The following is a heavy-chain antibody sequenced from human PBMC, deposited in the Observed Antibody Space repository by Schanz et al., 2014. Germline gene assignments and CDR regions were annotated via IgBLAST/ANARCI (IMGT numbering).Heavy chain of an antibody. Sequence: QLVESGGGLVQPGGSLRLSCEASGFTFSSFSMNWVRQAPGKGLEWVSRTSHDGSFTTFADSVKGRFTISRDNAKNALYLQMNSLRAEDTAVYYCVRDTDYHFDYWGQGTLVTVSS. D-gene: IGHD4-17*01. CDR3: VRDTDYHFDY. CDR2: TSHDGSFT. J-gene: IGHJ4*02. V-gene: IGHV3-74*01. CDR1: GFTFSSFS.